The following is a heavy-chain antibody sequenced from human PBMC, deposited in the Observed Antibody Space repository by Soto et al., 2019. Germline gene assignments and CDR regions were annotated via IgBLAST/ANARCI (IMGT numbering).Heavy chain of an antibody. Sequence: LRLSCAASGFTFSSYGMHWVRQAPGKGLEWVAVIWYDGSNKYYADSVKGRFTISRDNSKNTLYLQMNSLRAEDTAVYYCARLYSSSSQTPDYWGQGTLVTVSS. D-gene: IGHD6-6*01. V-gene: IGHV3-33*01. CDR3: ARLYSSSSQTPDY. J-gene: IGHJ4*02. CDR2: IWYDGSNK. CDR1: GFTFSSYG.